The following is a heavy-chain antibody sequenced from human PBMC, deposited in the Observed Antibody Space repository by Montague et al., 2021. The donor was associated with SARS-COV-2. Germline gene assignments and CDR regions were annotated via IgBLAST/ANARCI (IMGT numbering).Heavy chain of an antibody. CDR1: GGSISSYY. CDR3: ARAPVAHITIFGVVTSFDY. CDR2: IYYSGST. J-gene: IGHJ4*02. V-gene: IGHV4-59*01. Sequence: SETLSLTCTVSGGSISSYYWIWIRQPPGKGLEWIGYIYYSGSTNYNPSLKSRVTISVDTSKNQFSLKLSSVTAADTAVYYCARAPVAHITIFGVVTSFDYWGQGTLVTVSS. D-gene: IGHD3-3*01.